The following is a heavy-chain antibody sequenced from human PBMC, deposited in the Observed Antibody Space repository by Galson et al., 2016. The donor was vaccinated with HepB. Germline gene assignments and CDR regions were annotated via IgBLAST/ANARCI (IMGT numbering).Heavy chain of an antibody. CDR1: GFTFRHYA. CDR3: ATWLSHHFDY. Sequence: SLRLSCAASGFTFRHYALSWVRQAPGKGLEWVSHIDGPTPNTHYADSVRGRSSIYRDNSRDTLYLQMDSLTAEDSAIYYCATWLSHHFDYWGQGTLVTVSS. V-gene: IGHV3-23*01. D-gene: IGHD6-19*01. J-gene: IGHJ4*02. CDR2: IDGPTPNT.